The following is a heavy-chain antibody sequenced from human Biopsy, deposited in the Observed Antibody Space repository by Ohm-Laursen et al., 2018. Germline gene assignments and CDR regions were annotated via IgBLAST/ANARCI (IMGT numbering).Heavy chain of an antibody. D-gene: IGHD5-18*01. J-gene: IGHJ4*02. CDR1: GFSVNDNY. CDR2: IYGDGRT. Sequence: SLRLSCTASGFSVNDNYMSWVRQAPGKGLEWVSFIYGDGRTFYAGSVKDRFTLSRDTSNNLMFLQMDSLRADDTAVYYCARGGIVSVHSYGRMGLFYFDSWGQVILVTVAS. CDR3: ARGGIVSVHSYGRMGLFYFDS. V-gene: IGHV3-53*01.